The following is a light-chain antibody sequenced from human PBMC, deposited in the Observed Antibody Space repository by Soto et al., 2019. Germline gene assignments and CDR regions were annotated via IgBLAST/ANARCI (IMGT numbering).Light chain of an antibody. Sequence: EIVLTQSPGTRSWSPLEIATLSVMASQSVSSSYLAWYQHKPGQAPRLLIYGASSRATGIPDRFSGSGSGTDFTLTISRLEPQDFAVYYCQQYGSSPFTFGPGTKVDIK. CDR1: QSVSSSY. V-gene: IGKV3-20*01. CDR2: GAS. J-gene: IGKJ3*01. CDR3: QQYGSSPFT.